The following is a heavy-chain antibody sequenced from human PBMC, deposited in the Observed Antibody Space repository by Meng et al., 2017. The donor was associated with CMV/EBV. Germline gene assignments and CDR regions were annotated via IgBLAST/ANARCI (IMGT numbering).Heavy chain of an antibody. D-gene: IGHD3-16*01. J-gene: IGHJ6*02. CDR1: GFTFSSYW. CDR2: IKQDGSEK. CDR3: ARKKGGFRPAANGVGYYYYGMDV. Sequence: GGSLRLSCAASGFTFSSYWMSWVRQAPGKGREWVANIKQDGSEKYYVDSVKGRFTISRDNAKNSLYLQMNSLRAEDTAVYYCARKKGGFRPAANGVGYYYYGMDVWGQGTTVTVSS. V-gene: IGHV3-7*01.